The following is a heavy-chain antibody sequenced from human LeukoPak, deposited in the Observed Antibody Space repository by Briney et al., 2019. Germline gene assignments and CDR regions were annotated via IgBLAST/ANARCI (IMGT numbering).Heavy chain of an antibody. CDR3: VSFYETY. D-gene: IGHD2/OR15-2a*01. CDR2: INSDGRWT. V-gene: IGHV3-74*01. Sequence: GGSLRLSCAASGNYWMHWVRQARGKGLVWVSHINSDGRWTSYADSVKGRFTISKDNAKNTVYLQMNSLRAEDTAVYYCVSFYETYWGRGTLVTVSS. J-gene: IGHJ4*02. CDR1: GNYW.